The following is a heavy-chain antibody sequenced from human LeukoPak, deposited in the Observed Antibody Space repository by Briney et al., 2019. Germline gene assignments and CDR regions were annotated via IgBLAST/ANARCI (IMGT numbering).Heavy chain of an antibody. Sequence: PSETLSLTCTVSGGSISSSSYYWGWIRQPPGQGLEWIGSMHYSGSTYYNPSLKSRVTISVDTAKNPFSLKLSSVTAADTAVYYCACSVAGYQDHIFDYWGQGTLVTVSS. V-gene: IGHV4-39*01. CDR3: ACSVAGYQDHIFDY. CDR2: MHYSGST. D-gene: IGHD6-19*01. J-gene: IGHJ4*02. CDR1: GGSISSSSYY.